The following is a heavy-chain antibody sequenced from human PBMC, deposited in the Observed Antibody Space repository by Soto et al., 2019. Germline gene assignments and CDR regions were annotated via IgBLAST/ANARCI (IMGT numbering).Heavy chain of an antibody. CDR1: GFTVSSNY. V-gene: IGHV3-66*01. CDR3: ATLRFDAFDI. D-gene: IGHD3-10*01. J-gene: IGHJ3*02. CDR2: IYSGGST. Sequence: GGSLRLSCAASGFTVSSNYMSWVRQAPGKGLEWVSVIYSGGSTYYADSVKGRFTISGDNSKNTLYLQMNSLRAEDTAVYYCATLRFDAFDIWGQGAMVTVSS.